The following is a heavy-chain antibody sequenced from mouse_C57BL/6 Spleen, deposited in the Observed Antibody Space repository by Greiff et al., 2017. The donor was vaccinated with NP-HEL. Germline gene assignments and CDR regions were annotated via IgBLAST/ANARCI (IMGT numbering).Heavy chain of an antibody. CDR3: ARYSSSPLMDY. D-gene: IGHD1-1*01. CDR1: GFTFTDYY. J-gene: IGHJ4*01. Sequence: EVKLQESGGGLVQPGGSLSLSCAASGFTFTDYYMSWVRQPPGKALEWLGFIRNKANGYTTEYSASVKGRFTISRVNSQSILYLQMNALRAEDSATYYCARYSSSPLMDYWGQGTSVTVSS. V-gene: IGHV7-3*01. CDR2: IRNKANGYTT.